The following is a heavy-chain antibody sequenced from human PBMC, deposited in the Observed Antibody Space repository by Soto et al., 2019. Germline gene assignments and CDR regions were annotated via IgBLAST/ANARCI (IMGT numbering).Heavy chain of an antibody. CDR3: ARGITIFGVRYFDY. V-gene: IGHV4-59*08. CDR1: GGSISSYY. J-gene: IGHJ4*02. Sequence: PSETLSLTCTVSGGSISSYYWSWIRQPPGKGLEWIGYIYYSGSTNYNPSLKSRVTISVDTSKNQFSLKLSSVTAADTAVYYCARGITIFGVRYFDYWGQGTLVTVSS. D-gene: IGHD3-3*01. CDR2: IYYSGST.